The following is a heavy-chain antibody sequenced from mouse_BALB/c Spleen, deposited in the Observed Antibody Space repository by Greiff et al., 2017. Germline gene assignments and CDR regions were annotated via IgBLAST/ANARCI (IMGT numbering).Heavy chain of an antibody. D-gene: IGHD1-1*01. J-gene: IGHJ3*01. CDR1: GFTFSDYY. CDR2: ISDGGSYT. V-gene: IGHV5-4*02. Sequence: EVMLVESGGGLVKPGGSLKLSCAASGFTFSDYYMYWVRQTPEKRLEWVATISDGGSYTYYPDSVKGRFTISRDNAKNNLYLQMSSLKSEDTAMYFCERDRAYGRGACFSTGAQGTLFPASA. CDR3: ERDRAYGRGACFST.